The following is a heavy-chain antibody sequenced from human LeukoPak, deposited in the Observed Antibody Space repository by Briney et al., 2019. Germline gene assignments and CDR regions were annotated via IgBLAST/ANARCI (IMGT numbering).Heavy chain of an antibody. CDR2: IYTSGST. CDR1: GASISSGCYY. CDR3: ARAGLAAAGTGAFDI. V-gene: IGHV4-61*02. D-gene: IGHD6-13*01. Sequence: PSETLSLTCTVSGASISSGCYYWSWIRQPPGKGLEWIGRIYTSGSTNYNPSLKSRVTMSVDTSKNQFSLKLSSVTAADTAVYYCARAGLAAAGTGAFDIWGQGTMVTVSS. J-gene: IGHJ3*02.